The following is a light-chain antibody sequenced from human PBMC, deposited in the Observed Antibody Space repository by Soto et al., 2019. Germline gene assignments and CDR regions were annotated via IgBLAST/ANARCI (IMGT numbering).Light chain of an antibody. V-gene: IGKV1-39*01. Sequence: GETVTITCRASQDISGRLNWYQQTRGRVPKLPIYGASNLASGVPSRFSGSGSGTVFTLTISGLHPEDFASYYYQQCYTPHLGFGGWTQL. J-gene: IGKJ4*01. CDR2: GAS. CDR3: QQCYTPHLG. CDR1: QDISGR.